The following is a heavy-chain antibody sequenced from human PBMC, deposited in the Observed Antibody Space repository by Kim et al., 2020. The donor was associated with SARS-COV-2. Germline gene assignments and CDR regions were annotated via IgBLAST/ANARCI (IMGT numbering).Heavy chain of an antibody. Sequence: SLKSRVTMSVDTSKNQFSLKLSSVTAADTAVYYCARGRSIVATIPSTFDYWGQGTLVTVSS. D-gene: IGHD5-12*01. CDR3: ARGRSIVATIPSTFDY. J-gene: IGHJ4*02. V-gene: IGHV4-34*01.